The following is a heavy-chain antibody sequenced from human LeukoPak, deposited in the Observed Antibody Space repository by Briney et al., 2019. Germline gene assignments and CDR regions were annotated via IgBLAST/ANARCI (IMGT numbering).Heavy chain of an antibody. CDR2: IIPIFGTA. J-gene: IGHJ4*02. D-gene: IGHD2-21*02. V-gene: IGHV1-69*01. Sequence: GSSVKVSCKASGGTISSYAISWVRQAPGQGLEWMGGIIPIFGTANYAQKFQGRVTITADESTSTAYMELSSLRSEDTAVYYCTRGNANIVVVTAIAPFDYWGQGTLVTVSS. CDR3: TRGNANIVVVTAIAPFDY. CDR1: GGTISSYA.